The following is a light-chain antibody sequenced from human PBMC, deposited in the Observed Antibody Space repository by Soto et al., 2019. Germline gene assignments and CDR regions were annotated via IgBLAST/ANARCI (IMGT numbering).Light chain of an antibody. CDR3: QQYNSYSEA. V-gene: IGKV1-5*03. Sequence: DIQMTQSPSTLSGSVGDRVTITCRASQTISSWLAWYQQKPGKAPKLLIYKASTLKSRVPSRFSGSGSGTEFTLTISSLQPDDFATYYCQQYNSYSEAFGQGTKVDIK. J-gene: IGKJ1*01. CDR2: KAS. CDR1: QTISSW.